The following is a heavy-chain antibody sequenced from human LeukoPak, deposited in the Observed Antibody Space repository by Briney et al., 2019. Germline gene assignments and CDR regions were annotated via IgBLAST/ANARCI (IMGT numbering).Heavy chain of an antibody. J-gene: IGHJ6*02. CDR2: INPNSGGT. CDR1: GFTFTSYD. CDR3: ARDKDSSSSANYYYGMDV. D-gene: IGHD6-6*01. V-gene: IGHV1-2*04. Sequence: ASVKVSCKASGFTFTSYDINWVRQASGQGLEWMGWINPNSGGTNYAQKFQGWVTMTRDTSISTAYMELSRLRSDDTAVYYCARDKDSSSSANYYYGMDVWGQGTTVTVSS.